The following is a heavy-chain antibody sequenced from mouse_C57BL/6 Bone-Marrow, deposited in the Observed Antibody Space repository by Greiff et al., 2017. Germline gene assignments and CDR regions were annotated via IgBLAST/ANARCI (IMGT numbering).Heavy chain of an antibody. CDR3: ARPYYSNYWYFDV. V-gene: IGHV1-55*01. Sequence: QVQLQQPGAELVKPGASVRMSCKASGYTFTSYWITWVKQRPGQGLEWIGDIYPGSGSTNYNEKLKSKATLTVDTSSMTAYIQLSSLTSEDSAFYYCARPYYSNYWYFDVWRTETTVTVSS. CDR1: GYTFTSYW. J-gene: IGHJ1*03. D-gene: IGHD2-5*01. CDR2: IYPGSGST.